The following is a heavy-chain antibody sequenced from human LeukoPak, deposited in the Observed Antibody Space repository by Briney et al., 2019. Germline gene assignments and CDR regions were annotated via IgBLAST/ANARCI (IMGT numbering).Heavy chain of an antibody. Sequence: GGSLRLSCAASGFTFSSYAMSWVRQAPGKGLEWVSYISSSGSTIYYADSVKGRFTISRDNAKNSLYLQMNSLRAEDTAVYCCAELGITMIGGVWGKGTTVTISS. J-gene: IGHJ6*04. V-gene: IGHV3-48*03. CDR2: ISSSGSTI. D-gene: IGHD3-10*02. CDR1: GFTFSSYA. CDR3: AELGITMIGGV.